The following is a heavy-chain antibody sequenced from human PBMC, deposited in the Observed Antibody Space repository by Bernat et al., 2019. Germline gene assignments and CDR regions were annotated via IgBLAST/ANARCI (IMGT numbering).Heavy chain of an antibody. D-gene: IGHD6-19*01. CDR3: AKDSLYSSGWYGVGD. V-gene: IGHV3-30*18. J-gene: IGHJ4*02. CDR2: ISHDRNTL. Sequence: QVHLVESGGGVVQPGRSLRLSCAASGFTFSSFGMHWVRQAPGKGLEWVAAISHDRNTLHYADSVKGRFTISTDDSKNTLYLQLDSLRAEDTAMYYCAKDSLYSSGWYGVGDWGQGTLVTVAS. CDR1: GFTFSSFG.